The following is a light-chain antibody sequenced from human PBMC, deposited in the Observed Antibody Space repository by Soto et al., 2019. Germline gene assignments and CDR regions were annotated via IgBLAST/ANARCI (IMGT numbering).Light chain of an antibody. J-gene: IGKJ2*01. CDR1: QSVSSSY. V-gene: IGKV3-20*01. Sequence: EIVLTQSPDTLSLSPGERATLSCRASQSVSSSYLAWYQQKPGQAPRLLIYGASSRATGIPDRFTVSGSGTDFTLTINRLEPEDFAVYYCQQYGSSPNTFGQGTKLEIK. CDR2: GAS. CDR3: QQYGSSPNT.